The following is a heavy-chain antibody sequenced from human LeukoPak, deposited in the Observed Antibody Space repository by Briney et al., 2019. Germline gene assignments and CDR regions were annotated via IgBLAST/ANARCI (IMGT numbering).Heavy chain of an antibody. V-gene: IGHV4-34*01. CDR2: INHSGST. J-gene: IGHJ5*02. CDR1: GGSFSGYY. Sequence: SETLSLTCAVYGGSFSGYYWSWIRQPPGKGLEWIGEINHSGSTNYNPSLKSRVTISVDTSKNQFSLKLSSVTAADTAVYYCASQGYCGGDCYSRGGHYSYNWFDPWGQGTLVTVSS. D-gene: IGHD2-21*02. CDR3: ASQGYCGGDCYSRGGHYSYNWFDP.